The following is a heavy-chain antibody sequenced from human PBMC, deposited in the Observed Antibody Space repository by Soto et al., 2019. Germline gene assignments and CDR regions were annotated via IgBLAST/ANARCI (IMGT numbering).Heavy chain of an antibody. V-gene: IGHV3-7*05. J-gene: IGHJ6*02. Sequence: GGSLRLSCAASGFTFSSYWMSWVRQAPGKGLEWVANIKQDGSEKYYVDSVKGRFTISRDNAKNSLYLQMNSLRAEDTAVYYCAREDREGAVAGGHYYYGMDVWGQGTTVTVSS. CDR2: IKQDGSEK. D-gene: IGHD6-19*01. CDR3: AREDREGAVAGGHYYYGMDV. CDR1: GFTFSSYW.